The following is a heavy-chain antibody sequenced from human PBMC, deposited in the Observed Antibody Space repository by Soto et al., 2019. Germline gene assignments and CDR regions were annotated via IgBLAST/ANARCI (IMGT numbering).Heavy chain of an antibody. Sequence: SLRLSCAASGFPFSSYAMSWVRQAPGKGLEWVSAISGSGGSTYYADSVKGRFTISRDNSKNTLYLQMNSLRAEDTAVYYCAKPRPIYPVNWFDPWGQGTLVTAPQ. J-gene: IGHJ5*02. V-gene: IGHV3-23*01. CDR2: ISGSGGST. D-gene: IGHD3-16*02. CDR1: GFPFSSYA. CDR3: AKPRPIYPVNWFDP.